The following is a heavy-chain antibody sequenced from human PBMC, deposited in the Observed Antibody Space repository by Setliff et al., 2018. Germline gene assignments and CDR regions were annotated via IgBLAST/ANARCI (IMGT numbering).Heavy chain of an antibody. CDR1: GYTFTNYG. J-gene: IGHJ4*02. CDR3: SRLVRYCTATSCQRLSGGEF. V-gene: IGHV1-18*01. CDR2: ISPHTGNT. D-gene: IGHD2-2*01. Sequence: ASVKVSCKASGYTFTNYGINWVRQAPGQGLEWMGWISPHTGNTFYAPQFQGRVIMTTDTSTNTAYMDLRSLTFDDTAVYFCSRLVRYCTATSCQRLSGGEFWGQGTLVTVSS.